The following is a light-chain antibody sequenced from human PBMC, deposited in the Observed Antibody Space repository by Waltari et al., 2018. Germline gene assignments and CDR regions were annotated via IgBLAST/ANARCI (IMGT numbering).Light chain of an antibody. CDR2: EVS. CDR1: RSDVVSFDY. CDR3: LSYTNTAARV. Sequence: SALTQPASVSGAPGQSITISCTGTRSDVVSFDYVSWYQHHPGNAPKLMIYEVSNRPSGVSNRFSGSKSGNTASLTISGLQAEDEADYYCLSYTNTAARVFGGGTKLTVL. J-gene: IGLJ3*02. V-gene: IGLV2-14*01.